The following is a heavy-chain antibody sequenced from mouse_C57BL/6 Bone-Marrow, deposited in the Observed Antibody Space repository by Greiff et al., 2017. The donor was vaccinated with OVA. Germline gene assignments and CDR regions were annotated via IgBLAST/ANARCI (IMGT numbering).Heavy chain of an antibody. CDR1: GFTFTDYS. D-gene: IGHD2-5*01. CDR3: ATDYSNDYALDY. CDR2: IYPGSGAT. V-gene: IGHV14-4*01. Sequence: VQLQQSGAELVRPGASVKLSCTASGFTFTDYSMHWVKQRPEQGLEWIGWIYPGSGATDYAAQFQGKATITDDTSSITAYMQLSSLTSEDYAVYYCATDYSNDYALDYWGQGTSVTVSA. J-gene: IGHJ4*01.